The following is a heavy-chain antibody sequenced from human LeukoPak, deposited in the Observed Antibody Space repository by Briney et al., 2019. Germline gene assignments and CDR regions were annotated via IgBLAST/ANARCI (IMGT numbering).Heavy chain of an antibody. CDR3: ARDYCSRTSCLPGFDY. CDR1: GFTFSSYA. J-gene: IGHJ4*02. CDR2: ISYDGTNK. V-gene: IGHV3-30-3*01. D-gene: IGHD2-2*01. Sequence: QAGGSLRLSCAASGFTFSSYAMHWVRQAPGKGLEWVAVISYDGTNKYYADSVKGRFTISGDNSKNTLYLQMNSLRADDTAVFYCARDYCSRTSCLPGFDYWGQGTLVTVSS.